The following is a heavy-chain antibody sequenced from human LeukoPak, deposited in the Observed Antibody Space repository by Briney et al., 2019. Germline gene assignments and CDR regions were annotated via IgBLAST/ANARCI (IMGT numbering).Heavy chain of an antibody. V-gene: IGHV4-31*03. Sequence: SETLSLTCTVSGGSVSSGGYYWSWIRQHPGKGLEWIGYIYYSGSTYYNPSLKSRVTISVDTSKNQFSLKLSSVTAADTAVYYCARVMSGVGYSYGLYFDYWGQGTLVTVSS. D-gene: IGHD5-18*01. CDR1: GGSVSSGGYY. J-gene: IGHJ4*02. CDR3: ARVMSGVGYSYGLYFDY. CDR2: IYYSGST.